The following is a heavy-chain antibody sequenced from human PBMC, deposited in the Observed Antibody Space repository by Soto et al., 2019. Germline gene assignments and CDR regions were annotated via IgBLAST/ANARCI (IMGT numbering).Heavy chain of an antibody. CDR1: GFTFSYYA. V-gene: IGHV3-23*01. CDR2: ITRTDST. J-gene: IGHJ4*02. CDR3: ANALEGEGGATDY. D-gene: IGHD3-16*01. Sequence: PGGSLRLSCTASGFTFSYYAMSWVRQAPGKGLEWVSAITRTDSTYYADSVKGLFTTPKKNSRTPLYLKMTSRGAGDAPLYSWANALEGEGGATDYGGQEPLVPFPS.